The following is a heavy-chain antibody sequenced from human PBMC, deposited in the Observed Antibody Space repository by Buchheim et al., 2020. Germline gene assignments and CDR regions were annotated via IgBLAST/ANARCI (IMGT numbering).Heavy chain of an antibody. CDR1: GFTFSSYA. J-gene: IGHJ4*02. V-gene: IGHV3-30-3*01. CDR2: ISYDGSNK. CDR3: ANYNNGDYFDY. D-gene: IGHD1-1*01. Sequence: QVQLVESGGGVVQPGRSLRLSCAASGFTFSSYAMHWVRQAPGKGLEWVAVISYDGSNKYYADSVKGRFTISRDNSKNTLYLQMNSLRAEDTAVYYCANYNNGDYFDYWGQGTL.